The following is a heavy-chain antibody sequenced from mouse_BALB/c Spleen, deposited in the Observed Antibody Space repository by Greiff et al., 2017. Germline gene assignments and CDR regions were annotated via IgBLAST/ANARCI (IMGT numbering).Heavy chain of an antibody. CDR3: ARIYYGLNYYAMDY. Sequence: VQLQQSGPQLVRPGASVKISCKASGYSFTSYWMHWVKQRPGQGLEWIGMIDPSDSETRLNQKFKDKATLTVDKSSSTAYMQLSSPTSEDSAVYYCARIYYGLNYYAMDYWGQGTSVTVSS. J-gene: IGHJ4*01. CDR1: GYSFTSYW. V-gene: IGHV1S126*01. CDR2: IDPSDSET. D-gene: IGHD1-2*01.